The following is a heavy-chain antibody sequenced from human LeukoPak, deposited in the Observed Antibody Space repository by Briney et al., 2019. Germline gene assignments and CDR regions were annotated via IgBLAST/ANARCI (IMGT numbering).Heavy chain of an antibody. V-gene: IGHV1-69*13. CDR3: ARAAYGSGSYYTYYYYYYMDV. J-gene: IGHJ6*03. D-gene: IGHD3-10*01. Sequence: ASVKVSCKASGGTFSSYAISWVRQAPGQGLEWMGGIIPIFGTANYAQKFQGRVTITADESTSTAYMELSSLRSEDTAVYYCARAAYGSGSYYTYYYYYYMDVWGKGTTVTISS. CDR2: IIPIFGTA. CDR1: GGTFSSYA.